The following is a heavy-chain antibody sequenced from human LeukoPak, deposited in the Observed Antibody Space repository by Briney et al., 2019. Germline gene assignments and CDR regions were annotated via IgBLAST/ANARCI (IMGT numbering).Heavy chain of an antibody. CDR3: AKEDGGRNGDYYGLDV. D-gene: IGHD4-23*01. CDR1: ELTFSSYV. CDR2: ASGSGGST. Sequence: PGGSLRLSCAASELTFSSYVMHWVRQAPGKGLEWVSGASGSGGSTYYADSVKGRFTISRDNSKNTLYLQMNSLRAEDTAVYYCAKEDGGRNGDYYGLDVWGQGTTVTVSS. V-gene: IGHV3-23*01. J-gene: IGHJ6*02.